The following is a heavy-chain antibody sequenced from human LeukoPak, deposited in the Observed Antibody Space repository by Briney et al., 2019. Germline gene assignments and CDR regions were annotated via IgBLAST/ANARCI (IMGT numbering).Heavy chain of an antibody. D-gene: IGHD3-10*01. CDR3: AKEYDSGGYGANFDY. Sequence: GESLRLSCAASGFTSSAYDMHWVRQITGGGLEWVSTSGTVGDTFYSDSVKGRFTISRDNSRNTMYLQMDSLRAEDTAVYYCAKEYDSGGYGANFDYWGQGTLVTVSS. J-gene: IGHJ4*02. V-gene: IGHV3-13*04. CDR2: SGTVGDT. CDR1: GFTSSAYD.